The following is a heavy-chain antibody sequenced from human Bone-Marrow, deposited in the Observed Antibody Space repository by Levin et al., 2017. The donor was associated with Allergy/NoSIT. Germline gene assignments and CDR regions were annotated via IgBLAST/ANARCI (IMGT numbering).Heavy chain of an antibody. J-gene: IGHJ6*02. V-gene: IGHV3-21*01. CDR3: ARDDGSLTPQNCSSTSCYKDYYYDYGMDV. D-gene: IGHD2-2*02. Sequence: PGGSLRLSCAASGFTFSSYSMNWVRQAPGKGLEWVSSISSSSSYIYYADSVKGRFTISRDNAKNSLYLQMNSLRAEDTAVYYCARDDGSLTPQNCSSTSCYKDYYYDYGMDVWGQGTTVTVSS. CDR1: GFTFSSYS. CDR2: ISSSSSYI.